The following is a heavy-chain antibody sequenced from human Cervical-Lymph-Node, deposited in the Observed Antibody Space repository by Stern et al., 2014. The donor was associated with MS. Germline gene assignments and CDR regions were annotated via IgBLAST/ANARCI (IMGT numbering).Heavy chain of an antibody. V-gene: IGHV2-70*04. J-gene: IGHJ4*02. Sequence: VTLRESGPALVKPTQTLTLTCTFSGFSLSTSGMRVSWIRQPPGKALEWLGRTGWDDDKFYSTSLKTRLTISKDTSKNQVVLTMTNMDPVDTATYYCARSPPYYEFWNDYYYFDYWGQGTLVAVSS. CDR3: ARSPPYYEFWNDYYYFDY. D-gene: IGHD3-3*01. CDR2: TGWDDDK. CDR1: GFSLSTSGMR.